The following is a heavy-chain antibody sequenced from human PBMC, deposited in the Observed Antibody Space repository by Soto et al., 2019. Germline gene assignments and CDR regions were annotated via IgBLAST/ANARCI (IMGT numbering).Heavy chain of an antibody. V-gene: IGHV3-23*01. CDR3: AKVKIDCSSTSCYEANYYYGMDV. Sequence: PGGSLRLSCAASGFTFSSYAMSWVRQAPGKGLEWVSAISGSGGSTYYADSVKGRFTISRDNSKNTLYLQMNSLRAEDTAVYYCAKVKIDCSSTSCYEANYYYGMDVWGQGTTVTVSS. CDR1: GFTFSSYA. CDR2: ISGSGGST. D-gene: IGHD2-2*01. J-gene: IGHJ6*02.